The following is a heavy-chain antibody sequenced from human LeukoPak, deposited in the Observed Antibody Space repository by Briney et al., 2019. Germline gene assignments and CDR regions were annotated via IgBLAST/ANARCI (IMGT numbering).Heavy chain of an antibody. V-gene: IGHV4-38-2*02. Sequence: PSETLSLTCTVSGYSISSGYYWGWIRQPPGKGLEWIGSIYHSGSTYYNPSLKSRVTISVDTSKNQFSLKLSSVTAADTAVYYCARAAITMVRGVIMNYFDYWGQGTLVTVSS. CDR1: GYSISSGYY. CDR2: IYHSGST. D-gene: IGHD3-10*01. J-gene: IGHJ4*02. CDR3: ARAAITMVRGVIMNYFDY.